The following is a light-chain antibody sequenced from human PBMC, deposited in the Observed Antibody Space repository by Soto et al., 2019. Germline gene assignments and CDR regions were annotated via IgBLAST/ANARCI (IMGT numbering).Light chain of an antibody. J-gene: IGLJ2*01. CDR2: GNS. CDR3: QCYDSSLSGSI. CDR1: SSKIGAGYD. V-gene: IGLV1-40*01. Sequence: QSVLTQPPSVSGAPGQRVTISCTGSSSKIGAGYDVPWYQQLPGTAPKLIIYGNSNRPSGVPDRFSGSKSGTSASLAITGVQDEDEADYYCQCYDSSLSGSIFGGGTKLTVL.